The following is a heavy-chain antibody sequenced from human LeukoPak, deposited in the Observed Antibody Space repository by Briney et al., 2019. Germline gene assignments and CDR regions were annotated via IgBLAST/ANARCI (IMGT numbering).Heavy chain of an antibody. Sequence: GASVQVSCKASGYTFTSYGISGVRQAPGQGLEWMGWISAYNGNTNYAQKLQGRVTMTTDTSTSTAYMELRSLRSDDTAVYYCARVGYNWNDDYYFDYWGQGTLATVSS. CDR3: ARVGYNWNDDYYFDY. CDR1: GYTFTSYG. J-gene: IGHJ4*02. CDR2: ISAYNGNT. D-gene: IGHD1-1*01. V-gene: IGHV1-18*04.